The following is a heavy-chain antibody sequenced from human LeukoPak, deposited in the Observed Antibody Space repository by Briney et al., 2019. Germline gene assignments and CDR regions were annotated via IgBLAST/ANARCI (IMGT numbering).Heavy chain of an antibody. D-gene: IGHD1-26*01. Sequence: SETLSLTCAVYGGSFSGYYWSWIRQPPGKGLEWIGEINHSGSTNYNPSLKSRVTISVDTSKNQFSLKLSSVTAADTAVYYCARRVVGAPGYFDYWGQGTLVTVSS. J-gene: IGHJ4*02. CDR1: GGSFSGYY. CDR3: ARRVVGAPGYFDY. V-gene: IGHV4-34*01. CDR2: INHSGST.